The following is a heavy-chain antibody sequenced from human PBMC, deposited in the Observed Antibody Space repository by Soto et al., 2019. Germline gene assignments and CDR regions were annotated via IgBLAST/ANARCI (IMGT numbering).Heavy chain of an antibody. CDR1: Y. Sequence: YWIGWVRQMPGKGLEWIGYIYYSGSTYYNPSLKSRVTISVDTSKNQFSLKLSSVTAADTAVYYCARKDYYCSYMDVWCKGTKATLSS. CDR3: ARKDYYCSYMDV. V-gene: IGHV4-31*02. J-gene: IGHJ6*03. CDR2: IYYSGST.